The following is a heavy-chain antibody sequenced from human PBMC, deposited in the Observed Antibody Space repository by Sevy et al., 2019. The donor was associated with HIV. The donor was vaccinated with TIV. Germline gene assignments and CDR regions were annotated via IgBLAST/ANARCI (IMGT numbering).Heavy chain of an antibody. D-gene: IGHD3-16*01. CDR3: ARDPGGRDGYNRFDY. CDR1: GFTFSTYA. CDR2: ISYDGRNK. V-gene: IGHV3-30*04. Sequence: GGSLRLSCAASGFTFSTYAIHWVRQAPGKGLEWVAVISYDGRNKYYGDSVKGRFTISRDNSKNTLYLQMNTLRAEDTDVYYCARDPGGRDGYNRFDYWGQGTLVTVSS. J-gene: IGHJ4*02.